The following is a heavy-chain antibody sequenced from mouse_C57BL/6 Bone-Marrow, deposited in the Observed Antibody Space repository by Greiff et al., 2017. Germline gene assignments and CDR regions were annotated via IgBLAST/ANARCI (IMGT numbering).Heavy chain of an antibody. Sequence: EVQVVESGGGLVQPGGSLSLSCAASGFTFTDSYMSWVRQPPGKALAWLGFIRNKANGYTTEYSASVKGRFTISRDNSQSILYLQMNAVRAEDSATYYCARGITTVVGSHFDYWGQGTTLTVSS. CDR2: IRNKANGYTT. D-gene: IGHD1-1*01. V-gene: IGHV7-3*01. CDR3: ARGITTVVGSHFDY. J-gene: IGHJ2*01. CDR1: GFTFTDSY.